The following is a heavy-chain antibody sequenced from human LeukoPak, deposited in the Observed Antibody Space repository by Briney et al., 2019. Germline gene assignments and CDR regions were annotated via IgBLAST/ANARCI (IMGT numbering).Heavy chain of an antibody. CDR2: ISAYNGNT. J-gene: IGHJ5*02. V-gene: IGHV1-18*04. CDR1: GHTFASYG. CDR3: ARDLGLRYFDWLSPGGNWFDP. D-gene: IGHD3-9*01. Sequence: GASVKVSCKASGHTFASYGISWVRQAPGQGLEWMGWISAYNGNTNYAQKLQGRVTMTTDTSTSTAYMELRSLRSDDTAVYYCARDLGLRYFDWLSPGGNWFDPWGQGTLVTVSS.